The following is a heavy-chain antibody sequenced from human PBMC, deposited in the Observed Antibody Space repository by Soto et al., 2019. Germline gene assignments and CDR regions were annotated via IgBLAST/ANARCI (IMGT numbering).Heavy chain of an antibody. V-gene: IGHV1-69*01. CDR3: ARTEDIVVVPAGHYYYGMDV. CDR2: IIPIFGTA. J-gene: IGHJ6*02. CDR1: GGTFSSYA. Sequence: QVQLVQSGAEVKKPGSSVKVSCKASGGTFSSYAISWVRQAPGQGLEWMGGIIPIFGTANYAQKFQGRVTITADESTSTAYMELSSLRSEDTAVYYCARTEDIVVVPAGHYYYGMDVWGQGTTVPVSS. D-gene: IGHD2-2*01.